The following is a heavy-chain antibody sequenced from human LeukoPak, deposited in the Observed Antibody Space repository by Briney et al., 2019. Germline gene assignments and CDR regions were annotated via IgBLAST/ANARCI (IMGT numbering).Heavy chain of an antibody. CDR3: ARAGELGAFDM. D-gene: IGHD1-26*01. CDR1: GFTFSSYG. V-gene: IGHV3-30*03. J-gene: IGHJ3*02. CDR2: ISYDGSNK. Sequence: GGSLRLSCAASGFTFSSYGMHWVRQAPGKGLEWVAVISYDGSNKYYADSVKGRFTISRDNSKNTLYLQMNSLRADDTAVYYCARAGELGAFDMWGQGTMVTVSS.